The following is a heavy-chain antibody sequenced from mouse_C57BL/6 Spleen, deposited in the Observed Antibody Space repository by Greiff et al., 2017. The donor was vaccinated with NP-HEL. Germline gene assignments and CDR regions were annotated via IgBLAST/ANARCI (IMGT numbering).Heavy chain of an antibody. V-gene: IGHV1-69*01. D-gene: IGHD4-1*01. J-gene: IGHJ2*01. Sequence: VQLQQPGAELVMPGASVKLSCKASGYTFTSYWMHWVKQRPGQGLEWIGEIDPSDSYTNYNQKFKGKSTLTVDKSSSTAYMQLSSLTSEDSAVDYCARYGNWDDPFDDWGQGTTLTVSS. CDR2: IDPSDSYT. CDR3: ARYGNWDDPFDD. CDR1: GYTFTSYW.